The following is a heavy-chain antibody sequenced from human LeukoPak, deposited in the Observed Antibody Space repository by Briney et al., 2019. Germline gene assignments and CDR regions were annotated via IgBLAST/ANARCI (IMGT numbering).Heavy chain of an antibody. CDR1: GYTFTSYD. CDR2: MNLNSGNT. Sequence: VASVKVSCKASGYTFTSYDINWVRQATGQGLEWMGWMNLNSGNTGYAQKFQGRVTMTRNTSISTAYMELSSLRSEDTAVYYCARGDIVVVPGTRNWFDPWGQGTLVTVSS. CDR3: ARGDIVVVPGTRNWFDP. V-gene: IGHV1-8*01. J-gene: IGHJ5*02. D-gene: IGHD2-2*01.